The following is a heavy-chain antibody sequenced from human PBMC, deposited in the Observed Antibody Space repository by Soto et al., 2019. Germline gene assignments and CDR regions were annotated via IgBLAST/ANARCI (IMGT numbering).Heavy chain of an antibody. Sequence: ASVKVSCKASGYTFTSYGISWVRQAPGQGLEWMGWISAYNGNTNYAQKLQGRVTMTTDTSTSTAYMELRSLRSDDTAVYYCAIVYDFWSGHKNWFDPWGQGTLVTVSS. CDR1: GYTFTSYG. CDR2: ISAYNGNT. D-gene: IGHD3-3*01. V-gene: IGHV1-18*01. CDR3: AIVYDFWSGHKNWFDP. J-gene: IGHJ5*02.